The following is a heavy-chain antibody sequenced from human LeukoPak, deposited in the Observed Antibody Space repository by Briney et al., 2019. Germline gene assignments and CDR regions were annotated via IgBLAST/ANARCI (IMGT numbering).Heavy chain of an antibody. V-gene: IGHV3-30-3*01. CDR2: ISYDVSNK. CDR3: ARDEGSYNSPWFEY. CDR1: GFTFSSYA. Sequence: GGSLRLSCAASGFTFSSYAMHRVRQAPGKGLEWVAVISYDVSNKYYADSVKGRFTISRDNSKNTLYLQMNSLRAEDTAVYYCARDEGSYNSPWFEYWGQGTLVTVSS. D-gene: IGHD5-24*01. J-gene: IGHJ4*02.